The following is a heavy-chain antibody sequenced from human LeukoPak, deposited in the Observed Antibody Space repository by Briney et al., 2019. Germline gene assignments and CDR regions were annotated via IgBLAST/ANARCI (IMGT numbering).Heavy chain of an antibody. CDR3: AKRVAAAGRTYYFDY. V-gene: IGHV3-23*01. Sequence: PGGSLRLSCAASGFTYTNYWVSWVRQAPGKGLEWVSVIGTGVVDTYYADSVKGRFTISRDNSKNTVYLQLNSLRAEDTAVYYCAKRVAAAGRTYYFDYWGQGTLVIVSS. CDR2: IGTGVVDT. CDR1: GFTYTNYW. D-gene: IGHD6-13*01. J-gene: IGHJ4*02.